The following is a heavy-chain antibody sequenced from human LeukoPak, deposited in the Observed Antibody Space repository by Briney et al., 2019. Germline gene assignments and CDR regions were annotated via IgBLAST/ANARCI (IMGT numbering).Heavy chain of an antibody. Sequence: GESLKISCXGSGYSFPSYWIGWVRQMPGKGLEWMGLIYPGDSETKYSPSFQGQVTISADKSISTASLQWSSLKASDTAMYYCARPRVPGAYDALDIWGPGTMVTVSS. CDR1: GYSFPSYW. CDR2: IYPGDSET. D-gene: IGHD4/OR15-4a*01. CDR3: ARPRVPGAYDALDI. J-gene: IGHJ3*02. V-gene: IGHV5-51*01.